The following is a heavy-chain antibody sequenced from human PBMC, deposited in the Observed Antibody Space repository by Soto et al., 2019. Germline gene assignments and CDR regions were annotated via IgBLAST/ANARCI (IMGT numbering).Heavy chain of an antibody. CDR2: VIPLLDAS. J-gene: IGHJ6*03. Sequence: QVQLVQSGADVKKPGSSVKISCTASGAAFSNYTFTWVRRAPGEGLEWVGRVIPLLDASYYAEKFQDRVTISADRSTSTVYMELSGLRSEDSAIYYCASGKSQMSQDRMGFYYYMDVWGKGTSVTVSS. V-gene: IGHV1-69*08. CDR1: GAAFSNYT. CDR3: ASGKSQMSQDRMGFYYYMDV. D-gene: IGHD2-15*01.